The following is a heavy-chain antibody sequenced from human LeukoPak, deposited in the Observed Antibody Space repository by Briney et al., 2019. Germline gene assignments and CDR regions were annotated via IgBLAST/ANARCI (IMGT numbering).Heavy chain of an antibody. J-gene: IGHJ4*02. D-gene: IGHD6-19*01. V-gene: IGHV4-4*07. CDR2: IYTSGST. CDR3: ARGRIAVAAFYYFDY. Sequence: SETLSLTCTVSGGSISSYYWSWIRQPAGKGLEWIGRIYTSGSTNYNPSLKSRVTMSVDTSKNLFSLKLSSVTAADTAVYYCARGRIAVAAFYYFDYWGQGTLVTVSS. CDR1: GGSISSYY.